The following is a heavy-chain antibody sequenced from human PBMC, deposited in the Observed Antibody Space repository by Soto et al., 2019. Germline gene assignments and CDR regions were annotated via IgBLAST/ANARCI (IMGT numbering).Heavy chain of an antibody. D-gene: IGHD2-15*01. Sequence: QVQLQESGPGLVKPSQTLSLTCTVSGGSISSGGYYWSWIRQHPGKGLEWIGYIYYSGSTYYNPSLKGRVTISVDTSKTQFSLKLSSVTAADTAVYYCARGGIVVVVAARDAFDIWGQGTMVTVSS. CDR3: ARGGIVVVVAARDAFDI. J-gene: IGHJ3*02. CDR2: IYYSGST. CDR1: GGSISSGGYY. V-gene: IGHV4-31*03.